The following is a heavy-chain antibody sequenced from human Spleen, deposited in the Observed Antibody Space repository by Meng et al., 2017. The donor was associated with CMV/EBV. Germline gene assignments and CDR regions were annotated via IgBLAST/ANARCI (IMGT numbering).Heavy chain of an antibody. V-gene: IGHV4-59*01. CDR2: IYYSGST. Sequence: SETLSLTCTVSGGSISSYYWSWIRQPPGKGLEWIGYIYYSGSTNYNPSLKSRVTISVDTSKSQFSLELNSVTAADTAVYYCARGVGASPIGYWGQGTLVTVSS. CDR3: ARGVGASPIGY. CDR1: GGSISSYY. J-gene: IGHJ4*02. D-gene: IGHD1-26*01.